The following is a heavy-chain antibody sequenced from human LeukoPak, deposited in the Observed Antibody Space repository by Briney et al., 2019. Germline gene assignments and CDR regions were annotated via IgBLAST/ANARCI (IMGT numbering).Heavy chain of an antibody. CDR2: IDFDGRST. Sequence: GGSLRLSCAASGFTFTTYWMHWVRQVPGKGLVWVSRIDFDGRSTVYVDSVRGRFTVSRDNAKNTLFLQMNSLRAEDTAVYYCARELPREVTLDYWGQGTLVTVSP. V-gene: IGHV3-74*01. J-gene: IGHJ4*01. CDR1: GFTFTTYW. D-gene: IGHD2-21*02. CDR3: ARELPREVTLDY.